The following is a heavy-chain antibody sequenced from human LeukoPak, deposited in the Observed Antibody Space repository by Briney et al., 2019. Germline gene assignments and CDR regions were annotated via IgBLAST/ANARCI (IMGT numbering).Heavy chain of an antibody. J-gene: IGHJ4*02. Sequence: GGSLRLSCAASGFTFSSYAMSWVRQAPGKGLEWVSAISGSGGSTYYADSVKGRFTISRDNAKNSLYLQMNSLRAEDTAVYYCARPGYSSSWYVGYYFDYWGQGTLVTVSS. D-gene: IGHD6-13*01. CDR3: ARPGYSSSWYVGYYFDY. V-gene: IGHV3-23*01. CDR1: GFTFSSYA. CDR2: ISGSGGST.